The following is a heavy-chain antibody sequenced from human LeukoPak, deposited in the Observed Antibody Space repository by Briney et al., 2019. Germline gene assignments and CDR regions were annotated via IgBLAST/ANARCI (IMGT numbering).Heavy chain of an antibody. CDR3: ARDRVRSIVTSRYYGMDV. CDR1: GFTFSSYG. V-gene: IGHV3-33*01. J-gene: IGHJ6*02. D-gene: IGHD2/OR15-2a*01. CDR2: IWYDGSNK. Sequence: GRSLRLSCAASGFTFSSYGMHWVRQAPGKGLEWVAVIWYDGSNKYYADSVKGRFTISRDNSKNTLYLQMNSLRAEDTAVYYGARDRVRSIVTSRYYGMDVWGQGTTVTVSS.